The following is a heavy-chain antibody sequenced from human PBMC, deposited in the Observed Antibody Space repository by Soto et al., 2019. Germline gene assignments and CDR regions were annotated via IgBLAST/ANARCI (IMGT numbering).Heavy chain of an antibody. CDR3: ATLPPRIEVVATPISS. CDR2: IYHSGIT. J-gene: IGHJ5*02. V-gene: IGHV4-4*02. D-gene: IGHD2-15*01. CDR1: GASISSSYW. Sequence: QEQLRESGPGLVKPSGTLSLTCVVSGASISSSYWWSWVRQPPGKRLEWSGEIYHSGITKYNPSLKRRDTLSVDKTTNEFSLKMNSVTAADTAVYFCATLPPRIEVVATPISSWGQGILVTVSS.